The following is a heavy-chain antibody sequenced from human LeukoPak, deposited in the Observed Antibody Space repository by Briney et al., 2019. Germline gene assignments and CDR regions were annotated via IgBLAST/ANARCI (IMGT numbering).Heavy chain of an antibody. Sequence: GGSLRLSCEASGFTFSTYWMSWVRQAPGKGLEWVANIKQDGSQTYHADSVKGRFTISRDNAKNSLYLQMNSLRAEDTAVYYCARGHVAVAAHDDAFDIWGQGTMVTVSS. CDR3: ARGHVAVAAHDDAFDI. CDR1: GFTFSTYW. CDR2: IKQDGSQT. J-gene: IGHJ3*02. D-gene: IGHD6-19*01. V-gene: IGHV3-7*01.